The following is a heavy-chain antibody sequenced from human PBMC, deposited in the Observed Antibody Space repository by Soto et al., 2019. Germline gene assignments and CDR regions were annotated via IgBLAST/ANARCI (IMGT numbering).Heavy chain of an antibody. D-gene: IGHD5-12*01. CDR1: GFTFSDYY. Sequence: LRLSCAASGFTFSDYYMSWIRQAPGKGLEYISYISSSSGSTNYADSVKGRFTISRDNAKNSLYLQMSSLRAEDTAVYYCARDRGGYDRLYYYHGMDVWGQGTTVTVSS. J-gene: IGHJ6*02. CDR3: ARDRGGYDRLYYYHGMDV. V-gene: IGHV3-11*06. CDR2: ISSSSGST.